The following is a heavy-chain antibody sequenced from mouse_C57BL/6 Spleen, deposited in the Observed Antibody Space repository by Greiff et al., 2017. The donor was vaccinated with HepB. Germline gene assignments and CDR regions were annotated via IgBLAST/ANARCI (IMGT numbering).Heavy chain of an antibody. J-gene: IGHJ3*01. CDR2: INPNNGGT. Sequence: VQLKQSGPELVKPGASVKMSCKASGYTFTDYNMHWVKQSHGKSLEWIGYINPNNGGTSYNQKFKGKATLTVNKSSSTAYMELRSLTSEDSAVYYCARVSNYGFFAYWGQGTLVTVSA. V-gene: IGHV1-22*01. D-gene: IGHD2-5*01. CDR3: ARVSNYGFFAY. CDR1: GYTFTDYN.